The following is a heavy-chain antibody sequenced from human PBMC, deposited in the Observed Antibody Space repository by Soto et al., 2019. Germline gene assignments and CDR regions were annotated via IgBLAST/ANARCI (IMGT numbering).Heavy chain of an antibody. CDR2: VNPHTGGT. CDR1: GYTFIGYY. D-gene: IGHD6-13*01. J-gene: IGHJ4*02. V-gene: IGHV1-2*02. Sequence: VKVSCKTSGYTFIGYYLNWVRQAPGQGLEWMGWVNPHTGGTHYAQKFDGRVTMTRDTSTYTAYMELSGLKFDDTATYFCARVMAYEQQLVPFDYWGQGTLVTVSS. CDR3: ARVMAYEQQLVPFDY.